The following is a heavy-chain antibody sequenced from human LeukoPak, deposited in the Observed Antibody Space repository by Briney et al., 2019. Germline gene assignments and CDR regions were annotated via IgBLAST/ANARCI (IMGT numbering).Heavy chain of an antibody. CDR2: IYHSGST. V-gene: IGHV4-30-2*01. J-gene: IGHJ4*02. CDR3: ARALTYFDY. D-gene: IGHD2-21*02. Sequence: KSSETLSLTCTVSGGSISGFYWSWIRQPPGKGLEWIGYIYHSGSTYYNPSLKSRVTISVDRSKNQFSLKLSSVTAADTAVYYCARALTYFDYWGQGTLVTVSS. CDR1: GGSISGFY.